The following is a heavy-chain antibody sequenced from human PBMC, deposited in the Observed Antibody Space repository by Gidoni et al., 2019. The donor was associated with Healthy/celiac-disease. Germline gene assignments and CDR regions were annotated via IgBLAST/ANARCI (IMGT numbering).Heavy chain of an antibody. CDR2: INSDGSST. D-gene: IGHD3-10*01. V-gene: IGHV3-74*01. CDR3: ARDGGWFGELLHLDY. CDR1: GFTFSSYW. J-gene: IGHJ4*02. Sequence: EVQLVESGVGLVQPGGSLRLSCAASGFTFSSYWMHWVRQAPGQGLVWVSRINSDGSSTSYEESVKRRFTISRDNAKNTMYLQMNSLRAEDTAVYYCARDGGWFGELLHLDYWGQGTLVTVSS.